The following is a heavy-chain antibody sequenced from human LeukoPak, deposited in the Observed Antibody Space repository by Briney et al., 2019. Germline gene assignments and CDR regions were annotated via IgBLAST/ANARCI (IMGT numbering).Heavy chain of an antibody. D-gene: IGHD3-10*01. V-gene: IGHV3-7*03. CDR1: GFTFSDYW. CDR3: ARGPNYGSRSDYFDY. J-gene: IGHJ4*02. CDR2: MKEVGSEK. Sequence: PGGSLRLSCAASGFTFSDYWMNWVRQAPGKGLEWVANMKEVGSEKYCVDCVKGRFTISRDNAKNSLYLQMNSLRVEDTAVYYCARGPNYGSRSDYFDYWGQGTLVTVSS.